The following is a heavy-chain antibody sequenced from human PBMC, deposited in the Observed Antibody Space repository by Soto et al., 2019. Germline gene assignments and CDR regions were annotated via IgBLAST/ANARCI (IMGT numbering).Heavy chain of an antibody. D-gene: IGHD5-18*01. CDR3: ARVPPYTKRFQH. CDR1: VYTFTSYG. V-gene: IGHV1-18*01. Sequence: GASVTVSCKASVYTFTSYGISWVRQAPGQGLEWMGWISAYNGNTNYAQKLQGRVTMTTDTSTSTAYMELRSLRSDDTAVYYCARVPPYTKRFQHWGQGTLVTVSS. J-gene: IGHJ1*01. CDR2: ISAYNGNT.